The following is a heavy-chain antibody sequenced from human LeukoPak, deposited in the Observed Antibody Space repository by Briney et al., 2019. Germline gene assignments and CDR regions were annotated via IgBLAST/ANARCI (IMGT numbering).Heavy chain of an antibody. Sequence: GASVKVSCKASGGTFSSYAISWVRQAPGQGLEWMGGIIPIFGTANYAQKFQGRVTMTTDTSTSTAYMELRSLRSDDTAVYYCARAPDQFDWPPPYYYGMDVWGQGTTVTVSS. CDR1: GGTFSSYA. V-gene: IGHV1-69*05. D-gene: IGHD3-9*01. CDR3: ARAPDQFDWPPPYYYGMDV. CDR2: IIPIFGTA. J-gene: IGHJ6*02.